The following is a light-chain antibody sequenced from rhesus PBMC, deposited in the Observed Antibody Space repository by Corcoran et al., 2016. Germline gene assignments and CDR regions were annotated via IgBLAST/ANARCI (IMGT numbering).Light chain of an antibody. CDR2: GAS. Sequence: ETVVTQSPATLSLSPGERATLSCRASQSVGSYLAWYQQKPGQAPRLLIYGASSTATGIPARFSGRGSGTDFTLTISSLEPEDVGVYYCQRSSNLAWTFGQGTKVEVK. CDR1: QSVGSY. J-gene: IGKJ1*01. V-gene: IGKV3-24*04. CDR3: QRSSNLAWT.